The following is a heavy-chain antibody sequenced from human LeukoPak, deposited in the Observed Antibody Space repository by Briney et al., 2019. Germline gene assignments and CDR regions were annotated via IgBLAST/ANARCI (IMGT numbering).Heavy chain of an antibody. CDR1: GFTFSTYA. J-gene: IGHJ5*02. V-gene: IGHV3-23*01. D-gene: IGHD5-12*01. CDR3: AKATGYDYGSWFDP. Sequence: GGSLRLSCAASGFTFSTYAMSWVRQAPGKGLEWVSQITGSGSRTYYADSVKGRFTISRGQSKKMLYLQMDSLRAQDTAVYYCAKATGYDYGSWFDPWGQGTLVSVSS. CDR2: ITGSGSRT.